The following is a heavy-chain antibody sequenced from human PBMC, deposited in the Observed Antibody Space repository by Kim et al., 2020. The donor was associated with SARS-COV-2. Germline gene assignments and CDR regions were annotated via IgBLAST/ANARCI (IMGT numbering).Heavy chain of an antibody. J-gene: IGHJ5*02. Sequence: SETLSLTCAVSGGSISSSNWWSWVRQPPGKGLEWIGEIYHSGSTNYNPSLKSRVTISVDKSKNQFSLKLSSVTAADTAVYYCARDCSSTSCPTGNWFDPWGQGTLVTVSS. CDR1: GGSISSSNW. CDR2: IYHSGST. D-gene: IGHD2-2*01. V-gene: IGHV4-4*02. CDR3: ARDCSSTSCPTGNWFDP.